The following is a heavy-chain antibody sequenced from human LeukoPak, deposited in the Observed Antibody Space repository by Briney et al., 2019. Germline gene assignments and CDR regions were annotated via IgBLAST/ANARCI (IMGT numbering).Heavy chain of an antibody. Sequence: GGSLRLSCAASGCTFSTYSMHWVRQAPGKGLEWVSSISGSRTYIYYADSLKGRFTISRDNAKSSLYLQMNTLRAEDTGVYYCARDRDSSGCLDYWGQGILVTVSS. V-gene: IGHV3-21*01. D-gene: IGHD3-22*01. CDR1: GCTFSTYS. CDR3: ARDRDSSGCLDY. J-gene: IGHJ4*02. CDR2: ISGSRTYI.